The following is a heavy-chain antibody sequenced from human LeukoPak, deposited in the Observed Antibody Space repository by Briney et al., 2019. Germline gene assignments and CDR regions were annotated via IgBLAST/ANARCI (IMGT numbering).Heavy chain of an antibody. CDR1: GYSLTSYW. V-gene: IGHV5-51*01. D-gene: IGHD6-13*01. J-gene: IGHJ3*02. CDR3: AIPGPGYSSSWYVGAFDI. Sequence: GESLKISCKGSGYSLTSYWIGWVRQMPGKGLEWMGIIYPGDSDTRYSPSFQGQVTISADKSISTAYLQWSSLKASDTAMYYCAIPGPGYSSSWYVGAFDIWGQGTMVTVSS. CDR2: IYPGDSDT.